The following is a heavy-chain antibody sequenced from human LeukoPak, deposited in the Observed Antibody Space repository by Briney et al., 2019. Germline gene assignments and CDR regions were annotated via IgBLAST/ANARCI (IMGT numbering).Heavy chain of an antibody. D-gene: IGHD2-15*01. V-gene: IGHV3-7*01. Sequence: GGSLRLSCAASGFTFNSYWMSWVRQAPGKGLEWVANIKPDGSEIYYVDSVKGRFTISRDNAKNSLYLQMNSLRAEDTGVYYCAREKVVAAQYYYYGMDVWGQGTTVTVSS. J-gene: IGHJ6*02. CDR3: AREKVVAAQYYYYGMDV. CDR2: IKPDGSEI. CDR1: GFTFNSYW.